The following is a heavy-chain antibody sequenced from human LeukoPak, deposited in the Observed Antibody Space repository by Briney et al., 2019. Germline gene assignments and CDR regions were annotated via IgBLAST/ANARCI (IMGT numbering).Heavy chain of an antibody. CDR1: GGSISSGSYY. J-gene: IGHJ4*02. CDR2: IYTSGST. D-gene: IGHD6-13*01. CDR3: ARVLRSIAAVTP. V-gene: IGHV4-61*02. Sequence: SETLSLTCTVSGGSISSGSYYWSWIRQPAGKGLEWIGRIYTSGSTNYNPSLKSRVTISVDTSKNQFSLKLSSVTAADTAVYYCARVLRSIAAVTPWGQGTLVTVSS.